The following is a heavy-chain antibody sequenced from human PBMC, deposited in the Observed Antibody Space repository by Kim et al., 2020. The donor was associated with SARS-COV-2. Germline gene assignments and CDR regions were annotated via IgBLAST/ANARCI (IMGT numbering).Heavy chain of an antibody. CDR2: ISYDGSNK. V-gene: IGHV3-30*03. CDR1: GFTFSSYG. Sequence: GGSLRLSCAASGFTFSSYGMHWVRQAPGKGLEWVAVISYDGSNKYYADSVKGRFTISRDNSKNTLYLQMNSLRAEDTAVYYCAAISKGSSWPFDYWGQGTLVTVSS. J-gene: IGHJ4*02. D-gene: IGHD6-13*01. CDR3: AAISKGSSWPFDY.